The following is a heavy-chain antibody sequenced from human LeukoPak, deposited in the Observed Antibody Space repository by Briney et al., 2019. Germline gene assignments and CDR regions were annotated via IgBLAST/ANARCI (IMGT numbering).Heavy chain of an antibody. D-gene: IGHD6-19*01. CDR3: ARHASVDGNWPRPLDY. J-gene: IGHJ4*02. V-gene: IGHV4-39*01. Sequence: PSETLSLTCTVSGGSISSSPYYWGWIRQPPGKGLEWIGNIYYSGSTYYNPSLKTRVTISVDTSKNQFSLKLTSVSAADTAVYYCARHASVDGNWPRPLDYWGQGSLVTVSS. CDR1: GGSISSSPYY. CDR2: IYYSGST.